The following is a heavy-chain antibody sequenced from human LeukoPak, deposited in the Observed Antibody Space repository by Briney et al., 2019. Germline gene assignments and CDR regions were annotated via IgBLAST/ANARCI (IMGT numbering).Heavy chain of an antibody. CDR3: ARTFYEFWKCLDV. J-gene: IGHJ6*02. Sequence: GGSLRVSCAASGFSFSSYSMNCVRQAPGEGLEWVSSISSSSSYIYYADSVKGRFTISRDNAKNSLYLQMNSLRAEDTAVYYCARTFYEFWKCLDVWGQGTTVTVSS. D-gene: IGHD3-3*01. CDR1: GFSFSSYS. CDR2: ISSSSSYI. V-gene: IGHV3-21*01.